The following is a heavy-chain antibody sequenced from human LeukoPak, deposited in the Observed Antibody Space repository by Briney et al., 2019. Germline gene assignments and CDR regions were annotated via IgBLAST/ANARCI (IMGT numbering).Heavy chain of an antibody. CDR1: XXTFXSYA. Sequence: SVXXSXKASXXTFXSYAISWVRQAPGQGLEWMGGIIPIFGTANYAQKFQGRVTITADESTSTAYMELSSLRPEDTAVYYCARGNGGSYYFDYWGQGTLVTVSS. D-gene: IGHD1-26*01. J-gene: IGHJ4*02. V-gene: IGHV1-69*13. CDR3: ARGNGGSYYFDY. CDR2: IIPIFGTA.